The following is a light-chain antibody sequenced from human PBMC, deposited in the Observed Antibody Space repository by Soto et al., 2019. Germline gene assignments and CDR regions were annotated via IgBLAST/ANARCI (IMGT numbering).Light chain of an antibody. Sequence: DIQLTQSPSFLSASVGDTVTITCRASQGMSTYLAWYQQKPGKVPKLLIRSASTLQIGVRPSFSGAGSGTKFTLTISTLQPDDSGIYYCQQLNGYQLAFGGGTNVEIK. CDR3: QQLNGYQLA. J-gene: IGKJ4*01. CDR1: QGMSTY. V-gene: IGKV1-9*01. CDR2: SAS.